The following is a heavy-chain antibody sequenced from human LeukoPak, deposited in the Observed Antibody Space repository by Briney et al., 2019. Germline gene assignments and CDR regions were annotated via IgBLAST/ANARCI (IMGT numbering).Heavy chain of an antibody. J-gene: IGHJ5*02. V-gene: IGHV4-61*02. CDR2: IYTSGST. CDR3: ARDRGCSSTSCSNNWFDP. D-gene: IGHD2-2*01. Sequence: SQTLSLTCTVSGGSISSGSYYWSWIRQPAGKGLEWIGRIYTSGSTNYNPSLKSRVTISVDTSKNQFSLKLSSVTAADTAVYYCARDRGCSSTSCSNNWFDPWGQGTLVTVSS. CDR1: GGSISSGSYY.